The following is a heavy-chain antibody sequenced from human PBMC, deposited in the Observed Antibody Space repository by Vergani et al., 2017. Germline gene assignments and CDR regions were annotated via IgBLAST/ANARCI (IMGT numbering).Heavy chain of an antibody. D-gene: IGHD3-3*02. J-gene: IGHJ5*02. CDR3: APELAPHFLVFRRVKYNCFDP. CDR2: IYTSGIT. Sequence: QVQLQESGPGLVKPSQTLSLTCTVSGGSISSGSYYWNWIRQPAGKGLEWIGRIYTSGITNYNPSLKSRVTISIDTSKNQFSLKLSSVTAADTAVYFCAPELAPHFLVFRRVKYNCFDPWGQGTLVTVSS. V-gene: IGHV4-61*02. CDR1: GGSISSGSYY.